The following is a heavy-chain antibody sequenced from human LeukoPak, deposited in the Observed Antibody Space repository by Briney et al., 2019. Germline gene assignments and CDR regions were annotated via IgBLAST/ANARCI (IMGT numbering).Heavy chain of an antibody. D-gene: IGHD5-12*01. CDR1: GYTFTSYG. Sequence: ASVKVSCKASGYTFTSYGISWVRQAPGQGLEWMGWISAYNGNTNYAQKLQGRATMTTDTSTSTAYMELRSLRSDDTAVYYCARDGVATINYYYYYGMDVWGQGTTVTVSS. CDR3: ARDGVATINYYYYYGMDV. J-gene: IGHJ6*02. CDR2: ISAYNGNT. V-gene: IGHV1-18*01.